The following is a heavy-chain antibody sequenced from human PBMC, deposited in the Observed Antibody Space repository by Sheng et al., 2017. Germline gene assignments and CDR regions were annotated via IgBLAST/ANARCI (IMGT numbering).Heavy chain of an antibody. Sequence: QVQLVQSGAEVKKPGASVKVSCKASGYTFTSYDINWVRQATGQGLEWMGWMNPNSGNTGYAQKFQGRVTITADESTSTAYMELSSLRSEDTAVYYCASSTSHWTYYFDYWAREPWSPSPQ. CDR1: GYTFTSYD. D-gene: IGHD2-2*01. J-gene: IGHJ4*02. CDR3: ASSTSHWTYYFDY. V-gene: IGHV1-8*01. CDR2: MNPNSGNT.